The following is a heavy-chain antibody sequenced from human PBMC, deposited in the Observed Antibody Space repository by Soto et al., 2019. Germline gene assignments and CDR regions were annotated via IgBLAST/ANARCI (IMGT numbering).Heavy chain of an antibody. CDR3: ARDREEYCSGGSCYSGGY. D-gene: IGHD2-15*01. V-gene: IGHV3-30-3*01. Sequence: QVQLVESGGGVVQPGRSLRFSVAAPGSTSVSFALHWARQVPAKGLGWGAVISYDGSNKYYADSVKGRFTISRDNSKNTLYLQMNSLRAEDTAVYYCARDREEYCSGGSCYSGGYWGQGTLVSVSS. CDR1: GSTSVSFA. CDR2: ISYDGSNK. J-gene: IGHJ4*02.